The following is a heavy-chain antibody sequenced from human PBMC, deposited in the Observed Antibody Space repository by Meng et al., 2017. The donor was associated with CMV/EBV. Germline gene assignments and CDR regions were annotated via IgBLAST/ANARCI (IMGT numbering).Heavy chain of an antibody. V-gene: IGHV3-74*01. CDR2: INSDASST. Sequence: GESLKISCAASGFTFSSYWMHWVRQAPGKGLVWVSRINSDASSTSYADSVKGRFTISRDNAKNTLYLQMNSLRAEDTAVYYCARGYYDFWSGRGHYYGMDVWGQGTTVTVSS. D-gene: IGHD3-3*01. J-gene: IGHJ6*02. CDR1: GFTFSSYW. CDR3: ARGYYDFWSGRGHYYGMDV.